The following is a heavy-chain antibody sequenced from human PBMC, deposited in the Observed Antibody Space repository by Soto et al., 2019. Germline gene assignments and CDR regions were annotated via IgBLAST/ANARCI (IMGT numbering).Heavy chain of an antibody. D-gene: IGHD2-15*01. CDR2: INHSGST. CDR1: GGSFSGYY. V-gene: IGHV4-34*01. Sequence: QVQLQQWGAGLLKPSETLSLTCAVYGGSFSGYYWSWIRQPPGKGLEWIGEINHSGSTNYNPSLKSRVTISVDTSKNQFSLKLSSVTAADTAVYYCARGHVGYYYYYYGMDVWGQGTTVTVSS. J-gene: IGHJ6*02. CDR3: ARGHVGYYYYYYGMDV.